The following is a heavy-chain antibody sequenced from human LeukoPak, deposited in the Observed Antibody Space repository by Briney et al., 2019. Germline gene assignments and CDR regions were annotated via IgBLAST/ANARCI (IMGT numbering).Heavy chain of an antibody. D-gene: IGHD3-22*01. CDR2: IGSSGATI. Sequence: GSLRLSCEASGFTFTKFAMSWVRQAPGKGPEWVSGIGSSGATIFYADSVKGRFTISRDNSKNTVYLQMNSLRAEDTAVYYCARAYYYDVSVTPDYWGQGTLVTVSS. J-gene: IGHJ4*02. CDR3: ARAYYYDVSVTPDY. CDR1: GFTFTKFA. V-gene: IGHV3-23*01.